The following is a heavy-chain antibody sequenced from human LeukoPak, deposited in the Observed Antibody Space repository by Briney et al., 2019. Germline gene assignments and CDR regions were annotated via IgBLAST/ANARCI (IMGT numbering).Heavy chain of an antibody. V-gene: IGHV4-39*02. Sequence: PPETLSLTCTVSSGSISSSSYYWGWIRQPPGKGLEWIGSIFYSGSTYYNPSLKSRVTISVDTSKNQFSLKLTSVTAADTAVYYCARDAGYNSGWDYWGQGTLVTVSS. CDR1: SGSISSSSYY. CDR3: ARDAGYNSGWDY. J-gene: IGHJ4*02. CDR2: IFYSGST. D-gene: IGHD6-19*01.